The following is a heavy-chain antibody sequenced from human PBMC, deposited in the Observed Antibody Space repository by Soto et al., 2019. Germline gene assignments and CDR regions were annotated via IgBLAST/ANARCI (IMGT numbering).Heavy chain of an antibody. Sequence: PSETLSLTCTVSGGSIGSYYWSWIRQPPGKGLEWIGYIYYSGSTNYNPSLKSRVTISVDTSKNQFSLKLSSVTAADTAVYYCARDVGYCSGGSCYSTGRFDYWGQGTLVTVSS. V-gene: IGHV4-59*01. CDR1: GGSIGSYY. CDR3: ARDVGYCSGGSCYSTGRFDY. D-gene: IGHD2-15*01. J-gene: IGHJ4*02. CDR2: IYYSGST.